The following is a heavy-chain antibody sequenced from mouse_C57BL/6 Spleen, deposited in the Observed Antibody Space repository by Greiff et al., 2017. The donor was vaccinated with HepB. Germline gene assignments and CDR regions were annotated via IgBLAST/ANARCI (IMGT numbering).Heavy chain of an antibody. D-gene: IGHD2-1*01. CDR3: ARSAYGKFAY. J-gene: IGHJ3*01. CDR1: GYTFTSYW. Sequence: QVHVKQPGAELVRPGSSVKLSCKASGYTFTSYWMHWVKQRPIQGLEWIGNIDPSDSETHYNQKFKDKATLTVDKSSSTAYMQLSSLTSEDSAVYYCARSAYGKFAYWGQGTLVTVSA. CDR2: IDPSDSET. V-gene: IGHV1-52*01.